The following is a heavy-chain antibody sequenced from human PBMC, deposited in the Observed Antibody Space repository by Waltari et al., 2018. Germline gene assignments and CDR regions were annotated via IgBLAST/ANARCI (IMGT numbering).Heavy chain of an antibody. CDR2: IYRSGST. Sequence: QVQLQESGPGLVKPSGTLSLTCAVSGGSISSSNWSRWVRPPPGKGLEWIGEIYRSGSTNYNPSLKSRVTISVDKSKNQFSLKLSSVTAADTAVYYCARDRYQLPSSLDAFDIWGQGTMVTVSS. D-gene: IGHD2-2*01. V-gene: IGHV4-4*02. J-gene: IGHJ3*02. CDR1: GGSISSSNW. CDR3: ARDRYQLPSSLDAFDI.